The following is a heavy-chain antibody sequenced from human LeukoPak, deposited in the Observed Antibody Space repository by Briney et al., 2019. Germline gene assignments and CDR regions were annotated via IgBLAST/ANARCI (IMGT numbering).Heavy chain of an antibody. D-gene: IGHD3/OR15-3a*01. CDR2: INPNSGGT. V-gene: IGHV1-2*02. J-gene: IGHJ6*03. CDR1: GYTFTSYY. Sequence: ASVKVSCKVSGYTFTSYYMHWVRQAPGQGLEWMGWINPNSGGTNYAQKFQGRVTMTRDTSISTAYMELSRLRSDDTAVYYCARGLYYYYYYMDVWGKGTTVTVSS. CDR3: ARGLYYYYYYMDV.